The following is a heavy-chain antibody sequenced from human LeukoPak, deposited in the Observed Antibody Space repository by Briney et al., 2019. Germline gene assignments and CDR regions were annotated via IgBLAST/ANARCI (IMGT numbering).Heavy chain of an antibody. CDR2: ITGSGGGT. V-gene: IGHV3-23*01. D-gene: IGHD7-27*01. CDR3: AKGEDFNWGRGLTIDY. CDR1: GFTFSGFA. J-gene: IGHJ4*02. Sequence: PGGSLRLSCAASGFTFSGFAMCWVRQAPGKGLEWVSAITGSGGGTNYADSVKGRFTISRDNSKNTLYLQMNSLRAEDTAVYYCAKGEDFNWGRGLTIDYWGQGTLVTVSS.